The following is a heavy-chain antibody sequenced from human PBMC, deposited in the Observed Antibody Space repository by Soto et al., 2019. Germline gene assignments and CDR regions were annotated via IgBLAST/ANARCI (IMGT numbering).Heavy chain of an antibody. CDR3: AGRARPDFSYMDV. V-gene: IGHV3-64*01. D-gene: IGHD6-6*01. CDR1: GFTLSGYA. CDR2: ISSNGVGT. J-gene: IGHJ6*03. Sequence: EVQLAESGGGLAQPGGSLRLSCAASGFTLSGYAMDWVRQAPGKGLEYVSGISSNGVGTYYANSVQGRFTISRDNSKNPVYLQMGTLSPEDMAVYYWAGRARPDFSYMDVWGKGTTVTVSS.